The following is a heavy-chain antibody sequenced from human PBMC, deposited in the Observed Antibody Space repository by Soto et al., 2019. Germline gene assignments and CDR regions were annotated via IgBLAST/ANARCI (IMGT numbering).Heavy chain of an antibody. CDR1: GGSISSCY. CDR2: IYYSGST. V-gene: IGHV4-59*01. J-gene: IGHJ2*01. CDR3: ARQPYSSGWYGVDWYFDL. D-gene: IGHD6-19*01. Sequence: QVQLQESGPGLVKPSETLSLTCTVSGGSISSCYWSWIRQPPGKGLEWIGYIYYSGSTNYNPSLKSRVTISVDTSKNQFSLKLSSVTAADTAVYYCARQPYSSGWYGVDWYFDLWGRGTLVTVSS.